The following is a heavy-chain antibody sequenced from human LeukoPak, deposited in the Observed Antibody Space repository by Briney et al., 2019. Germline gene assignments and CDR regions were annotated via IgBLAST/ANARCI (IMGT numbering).Heavy chain of an antibody. CDR2: IYYSGST. CDR3: ARSPPFFDTSSAWYFDL. D-gene: IGHD3-9*01. V-gene: IGHV4-59*01. Sequence: SETLSLTCTVSGGSISSYYWSWIRQPPGKGLEWIGYIYYSGSTNYNPSLKSRVTISVDTSKNQFSLKLSSVTAADTAVYYCARSPPFFDTSSAWYFDLWGSGTLVTVSS. J-gene: IGHJ2*01. CDR1: GGSISSYY.